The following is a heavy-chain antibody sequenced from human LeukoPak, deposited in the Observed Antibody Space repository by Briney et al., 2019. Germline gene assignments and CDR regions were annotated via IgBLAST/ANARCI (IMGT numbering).Heavy chain of an antibody. J-gene: IGHJ6*02. D-gene: IGHD3-3*01. CDR1: GFTFNNYN. CDR2: ISSSSSTI. Sequence: PGGSLRLSCAASGFTFNNYNMNWVRQAPGKGLEWVSYISSSSSTIYYADSVKGRFTISRDNAKNSLYLQMKSLRAEDTAVYYCTRALSDYYGMDVWGQGTTVTVSS. CDR3: TRALSDYYGMDV. V-gene: IGHV3-48*01.